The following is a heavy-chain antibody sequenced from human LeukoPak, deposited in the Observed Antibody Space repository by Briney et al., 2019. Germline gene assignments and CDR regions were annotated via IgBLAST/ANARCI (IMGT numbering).Heavy chain of an antibody. CDR3: ARDVLIAADGVIRLDAFDI. D-gene: IGHD6-13*01. J-gene: IGHJ3*02. Sequence: KTGGSLRLSCAVSGFTSSDYYMSWVRQAPGKGMECVSYINSDSTYTNYADSVRGRFTISRDNAKNSLYLQMNSLRAEDTAVYYCARDVLIAADGVIRLDAFDIWGQGTVVTVSS. CDR2: INSDSTYT. CDR1: GFTSSDYY. V-gene: IGHV3-11*06.